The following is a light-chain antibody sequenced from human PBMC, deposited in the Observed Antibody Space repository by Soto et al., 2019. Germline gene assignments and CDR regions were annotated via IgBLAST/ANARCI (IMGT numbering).Light chain of an antibody. V-gene: IGKV1-27*01. CDR3: QKYNSALT. CDR2: TAS. CDR1: QDLSHY. J-gene: IGKJ5*01. Sequence: DIQMTQSPSSLSASIGDTLTITCRTSQDLSHYLAWYPQTPGKVPTPLLYTASPLQSGVPSRFSGSGSGTDFTLTIRSLQPEDVAPYYCQKYNSALTFGQGTRLEI.